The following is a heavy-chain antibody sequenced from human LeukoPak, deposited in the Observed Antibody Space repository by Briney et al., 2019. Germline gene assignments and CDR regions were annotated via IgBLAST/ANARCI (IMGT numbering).Heavy chain of an antibody. Sequence: ASVKVSCKVSGYTLTELSMHWVRQAPGKGLGWMGSFDPEDSETIYAQKFQGRVTMTEDTSTDTSYMELSRLRSEDTAVYYCATRAGYSNDYWGQRTLVTASS. V-gene: IGHV1-24*01. CDR3: ATRAGYSNDY. D-gene: IGHD3-9*01. CDR2: FDPEDSET. J-gene: IGHJ4*02. CDR1: GYTLTELS.